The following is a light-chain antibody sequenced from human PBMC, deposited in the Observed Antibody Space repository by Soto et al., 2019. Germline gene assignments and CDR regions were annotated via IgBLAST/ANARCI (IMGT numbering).Light chain of an antibody. CDR3: SSYKSSSTLPYV. V-gene: IGLV2-14*01. Sequence: QSALTQPASVSGSPGQSITISCTGTSSDVGGYNLVSWYQQYPDKAPKLMIFDVNTRPSGVSNRLSGSKSGNTASLNISGLQAEDEADYYCSSYKSSSTLPYVFGTGTKVTVL. CDR1: SSDVGGYNL. CDR2: DVN. J-gene: IGLJ1*01.